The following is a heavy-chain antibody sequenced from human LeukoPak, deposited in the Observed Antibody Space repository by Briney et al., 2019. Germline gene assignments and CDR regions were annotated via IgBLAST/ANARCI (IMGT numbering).Heavy chain of an antibody. V-gene: IGHV4-4*02. CDR3: ARAYSGYDRLDY. J-gene: IGHJ4*02. CDR1: GGSISSSNW. CDR2: IYHSGST. D-gene: IGHD5-12*01. Sequence: SGTLSLTCAVSGGSISSSNWWSWVRQPPGKGLEWIGEIYHSGSTNYNPSLKSRVTISVDTSKNQFSLKLSSVTAADTAVYYCARAYSGYDRLDYWGQGTLVSVSS.